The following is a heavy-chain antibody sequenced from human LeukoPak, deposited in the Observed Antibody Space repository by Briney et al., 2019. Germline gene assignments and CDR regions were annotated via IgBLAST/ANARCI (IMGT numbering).Heavy chain of an antibody. CDR3: ARGRLLWFGELLYGVDV. Sequence: ASVKVSCKASGYTFTSYGISWVRQAPGQGLEWMGWISAYNGNTNYAQKLQGRVTMTTDTSTSTAYMELRSLRSDDTAVYYCARGRLLWFGELLYGVDVWGQGTTVTVSS. D-gene: IGHD3-10*01. CDR1: GYTFTSYG. CDR2: ISAYNGNT. J-gene: IGHJ6*02. V-gene: IGHV1-18*01.